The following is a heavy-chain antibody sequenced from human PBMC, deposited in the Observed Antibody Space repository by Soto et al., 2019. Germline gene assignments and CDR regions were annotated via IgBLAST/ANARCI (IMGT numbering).Heavy chain of an antibody. CDR2: ISGSDDST. CDR1: GFTFSTWW. Sequence: GGSLRLSCAASGFTFSTWWMSWVRQAPGKGLEWVSVISGSDDSTYYADSVKGRFTISRDNSKNTLYLQMNSLRAEDTAVYYCAKRSSSSTFDYWGQGTLVTVSS. V-gene: IGHV3-23*01. D-gene: IGHD6-6*01. J-gene: IGHJ4*02. CDR3: AKRSSSSTFDY.